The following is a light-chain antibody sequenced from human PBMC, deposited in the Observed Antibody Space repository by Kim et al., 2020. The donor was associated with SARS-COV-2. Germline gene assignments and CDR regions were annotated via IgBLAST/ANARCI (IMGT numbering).Light chain of an antibody. CDR2: GKN. CDR1: SLRNYY. Sequence: SSELTQDPAVSVALGQTVKITCRGDSLRNYYASWYQQKPGQAPIIVFYGKNNRPSGIPHRFSGSSSRDTATLTITGTQAEDEADYYCNSRDSSGVVFGGG. CDR3: NSRDSSGVV. J-gene: IGLJ2*01. V-gene: IGLV3-19*01.